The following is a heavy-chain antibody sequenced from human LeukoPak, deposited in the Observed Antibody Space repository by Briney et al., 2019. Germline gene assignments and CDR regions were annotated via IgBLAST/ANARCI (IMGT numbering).Heavy chain of an antibody. CDR2: INHSGST. CDR3: ARRLYCSGGSCRPYSFDY. CDR1: GGSFSGYY. V-gene: IGHV4-34*01. D-gene: IGHD2-15*01. Sequence: SETLSLTCAVYGGSFSGYYWSWVRQPPGKGLEWIGEINHSGSTNSNPSLKSRVTISVDPSKNQFSLKLSSVTAADTAVYYCARRLYCSGGSCRPYSFDYWGQGTLVNVSS. J-gene: IGHJ4*02.